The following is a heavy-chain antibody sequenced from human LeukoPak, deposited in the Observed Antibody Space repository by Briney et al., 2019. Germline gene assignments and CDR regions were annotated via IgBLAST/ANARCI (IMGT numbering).Heavy chain of an antibody. J-gene: IGHJ4*02. D-gene: IGHD6-19*01. CDR3: ARVDWAVAGTLGFYFDY. CDR2: ISAYNGNT. Sequence: ASVKVSCKASGYTFTSYGISWVRQAPGQGLEWMGWISAYNGNTNYAQKLQGRVTMTTDTSTSTAYMELRSLRSDDTAVYYCARVDWAVAGTLGFYFDYWGQGTLVTVSS. V-gene: IGHV1-18*01. CDR1: GYTFTSYG.